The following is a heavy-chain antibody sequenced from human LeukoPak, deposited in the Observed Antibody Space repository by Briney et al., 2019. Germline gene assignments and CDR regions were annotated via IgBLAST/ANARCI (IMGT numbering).Heavy chain of an antibody. CDR2: INPNSGGT. J-gene: IGHJ3*02. D-gene: IGHD1-26*01. V-gene: IGHV1-2*02. CDR3: ARSPVEWELGTLPEDYAFDI. CDR1: GYTFTGYY. Sequence: ASVKVSCKASGYTFTGYYMHWVRQAPGQGLEWMGWINPNSGGTNYAQKFQGRVTMTRDTSISTAYMELSRLRSDDTAVYYCARSPVEWELGTLPEDYAFDIWGQGTMVTVSS.